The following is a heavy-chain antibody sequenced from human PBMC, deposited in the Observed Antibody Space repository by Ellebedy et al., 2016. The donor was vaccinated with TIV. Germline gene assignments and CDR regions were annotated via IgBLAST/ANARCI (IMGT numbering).Heavy chain of an antibody. V-gene: IGHV3-23*01. D-gene: IGHD3-22*01. CDR2: IIGSGSRT. CDR1: GFTFSSYA. Sequence: GESLKISCAASGFTFSSYAMSWVRQAPGKGLEWVSTIIGSGSRTYYADSVKGRFTISRDNSMNMVYLQMHSLRVEDTAVYYCAKGRGGGSDSSAPRYYFDYWGLGTLVTVSS. J-gene: IGHJ4*02. CDR3: AKGRGGGSDSSAPRYYFDY.